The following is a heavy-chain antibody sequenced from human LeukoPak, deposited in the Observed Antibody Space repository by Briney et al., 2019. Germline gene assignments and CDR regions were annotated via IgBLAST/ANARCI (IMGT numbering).Heavy chain of an antibody. J-gene: IGHJ4*02. CDR3: AIQAIAAAGTIDY. CDR2: IRYDGSNK. Sequence: GGSLRLSCAASGFAFSSYAMSWVRQAPGKGLEWVAFIRYDGSNKYYADSVKGRFTISRDNSKNTLYLQMNSLRAEDTAVYYCAIQAIAAAGTIDYWGQGTLVTVSS. V-gene: IGHV3-30*02. CDR1: GFAFSSYA. D-gene: IGHD6-13*01.